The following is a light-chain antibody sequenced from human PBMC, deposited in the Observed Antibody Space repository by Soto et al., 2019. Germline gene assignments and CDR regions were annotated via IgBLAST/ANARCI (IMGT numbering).Light chain of an antibody. J-gene: IGKJ1*01. CDR1: QSVSSSY. CDR2: DAS. CDR3: QQYGSPGT. Sequence: IVLTQSPGTLSLSPGERATLSCRASQSVSSSYLAWYKQKPAHAPRLLIYDASNRATGIPARFSGSGSGTDFTLTISSLQPEDFAVYYCQQYGSPGTVGQGTKVDIK. V-gene: IGKV3-20*01.